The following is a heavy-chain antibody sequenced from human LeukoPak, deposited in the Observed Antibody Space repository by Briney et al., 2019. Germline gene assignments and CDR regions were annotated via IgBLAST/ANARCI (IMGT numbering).Heavy chain of an antibody. CDR2: IYYSGST. CDR3: ARHYHHGSGRYIPFDY. D-gene: IGHD3-10*01. V-gene: IGHV4-39*01. CDR1: GASISSSSYY. Sequence: SETLSLTCTVSGASISSSSYYWGWIRQPPGKGLDWIGSIYYSGSTYYNPSLKSRVTISVDTSKNQFSLKLSSVTAADTAVYYCARHYHHGSGRYIPFDYWGQGTLVTVSS. J-gene: IGHJ4*02.